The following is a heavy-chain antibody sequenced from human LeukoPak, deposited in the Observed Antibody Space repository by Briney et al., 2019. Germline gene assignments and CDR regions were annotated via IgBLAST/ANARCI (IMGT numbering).Heavy chain of an antibody. CDR1: GFNFGDYA. J-gene: IGHJ4*02. V-gene: IGHV3-49*04. CDR2: IRSKAYGGTT. D-gene: IGHD2-15*01. Sequence: GGSLRLSCTASGFNFGDYAMSWVRQAPGKGLEWVGFIRSKAYGGTTEYAASVKGKFTISRDDSKSIAYLQMNSLKTEDKAVYYCTRCSGGSCYLQFDYWVQGTLVTVSS. CDR3: TRCSGGSCYLQFDY.